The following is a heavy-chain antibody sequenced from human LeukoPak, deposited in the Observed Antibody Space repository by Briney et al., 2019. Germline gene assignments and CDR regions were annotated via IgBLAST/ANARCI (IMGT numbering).Heavy chain of an antibody. CDR3: AREGSTTVTSDLFDY. D-gene: IGHD4-17*01. J-gene: IGHJ4*02. CDR2: ISSSGSTI. CDR1: GFTFSDYY. Sequence: GGSLRLSCAASGFTFSDYYMSWIRQAPGKGLEGVSYISSSGSTIYYADSVKSRFTISRDNAKNSLYLQMNSLRAEDTAVYYCAREGSTTVTSDLFDYWGQGTLVTVSS. V-gene: IGHV3-11*01.